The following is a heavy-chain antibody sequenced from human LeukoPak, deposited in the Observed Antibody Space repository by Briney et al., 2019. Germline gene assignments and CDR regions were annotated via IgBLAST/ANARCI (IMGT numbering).Heavy chain of an antibody. CDR3: ARARLTIFGVVIDY. CDR1: GGSISSYY. Sequence: PSETLSLTCTVSGGSISSYYWSWIRQPAGKGLEWIGRIYTSGSTNFNPSLKSRVTMSVDTSKNQFSLKLSSVTAADTAVYYCARARLTIFGVVIDYWGQGTLVTVSS. J-gene: IGHJ4*02. V-gene: IGHV4-4*07. D-gene: IGHD3-3*01. CDR2: IYTSGST.